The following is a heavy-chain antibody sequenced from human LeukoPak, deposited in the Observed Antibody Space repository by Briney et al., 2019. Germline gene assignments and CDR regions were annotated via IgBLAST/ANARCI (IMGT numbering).Heavy chain of an antibody. CDR3: ATEASGWYRAYFDY. V-gene: IGHV4-34*01. Sequence: SETLSLTCAVYGGSFSGYYWSWIRQPPGKGLEWIGEINYSGSTNYNPSLKSRVTISVDTSKNQFSLKLNSVTAADTAVYYCATEASGWYRAYFDYWGQGTLVTVSS. CDR1: GGSFSGYY. J-gene: IGHJ4*02. CDR2: INYSGST. D-gene: IGHD6-19*01.